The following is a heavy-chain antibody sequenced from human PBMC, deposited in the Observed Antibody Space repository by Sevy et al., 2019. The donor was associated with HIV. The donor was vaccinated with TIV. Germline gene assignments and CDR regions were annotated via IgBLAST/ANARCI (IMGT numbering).Heavy chain of an antibody. D-gene: IGHD6-13*01. CDR2: INQDGSVK. CDR3: VRAIAAAGSF. Sequence: GGSLRLSCAASGFTLNSYWMSWGRQAPGKGLGGVANINQDGSVKYNVDSVKGRFTISRDNARSSLYLRMNSLSAEDTALYYCVRAIAAAGSFWGQGTLVTVSS. CDR1: GFTLNSYW. J-gene: IGHJ4*02. V-gene: IGHV3-7*01.